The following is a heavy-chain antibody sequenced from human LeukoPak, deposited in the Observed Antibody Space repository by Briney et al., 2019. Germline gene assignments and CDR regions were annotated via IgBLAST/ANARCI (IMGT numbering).Heavy chain of an antibody. CDR1: GFTFSSYS. V-gene: IGHV3-30*02. CDR2: IRYDGSNK. J-gene: IGHJ5*02. CDR3: ARVEVSVAGSFDP. D-gene: IGHD6-19*01. Sequence: GGSLRLSCAASGFTFSSYSMNWVRQAPGKGLEWVAFIRYDGSNKYYADSVKGRFTISRDNSKNTLYLQMNSLRAEDTAVYYCARVEVSVAGSFDPWGQGTLVTVSS.